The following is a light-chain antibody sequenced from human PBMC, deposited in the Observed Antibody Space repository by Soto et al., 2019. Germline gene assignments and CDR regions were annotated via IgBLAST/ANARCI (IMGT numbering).Light chain of an antibody. Sequence: QSALTQPASVSGSPGQSITISCTGTSSDVGSYNLVSWYQQHPGKAPKLMIYEGSKRPSGVSNRFSGSKSGNTASLTISGLRAEDEADYYCSSYTSSTDYVFGTGTKLTVL. CDR3: SSYTSSTDYV. CDR1: SSDVGSYNL. J-gene: IGLJ1*01. V-gene: IGLV2-14*02. CDR2: EGS.